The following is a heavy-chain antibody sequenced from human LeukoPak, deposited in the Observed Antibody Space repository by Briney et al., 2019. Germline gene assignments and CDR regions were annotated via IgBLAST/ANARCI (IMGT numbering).Heavy chain of an antibody. CDR3: ASEPSSATGGSY. D-gene: IGHD1-1*01. Sequence: GGSLRLSCAASGFTFSSYAMSWVRQAPGKGLEWVANIEPDGSEKNYVDSVRGRSTISRDNARNSLYLQINSPRAEDTAVYYCASEPSSATGGSYWGQGILVTVSS. CDR2: IEPDGSEK. J-gene: IGHJ4*02. CDR1: GFTFSSYA. V-gene: IGHV3-7*01.